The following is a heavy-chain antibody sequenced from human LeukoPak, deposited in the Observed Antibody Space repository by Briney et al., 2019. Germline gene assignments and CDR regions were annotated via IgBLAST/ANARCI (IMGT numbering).Heavy chain of an antibody. CDR3: AREHSSGHSYVDY. CDR2: ISYDGSNK. CDR1: GFTFSSYA. D-gene: IGHD6-19*01. J-gene: IGHJ4*02. V-gene: IGHV3-30-3*01. Sequence: GRSLRLSCAASGFTFSSYAMHWVRQAPGKGLEWVAVISYDGSNKYYADSVKGRFTISRDNSKNTLYLQMNSLRAEDTAVYYCAREHSSGHSYVDYWGQGTLVTVSS.